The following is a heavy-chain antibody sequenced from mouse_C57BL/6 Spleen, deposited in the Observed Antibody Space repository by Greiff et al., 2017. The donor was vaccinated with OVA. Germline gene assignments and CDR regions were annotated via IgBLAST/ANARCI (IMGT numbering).Heavy chain of an antibody. J-gene: IGHJ4*01. D-gene: IGHD2-1*01. CDR3: AINYGNYVDYYAMDY. V-gene: IGHV1-74*01. Sequence: QVQLKQPGAELVKPGASVKVSCKASGYTFTSYWMHWVKQRPGQGLEWIGRIHPSDSDTNYNQKFKGKATLTVDKSSSTAYMQLSSLTSEDSAVYYCAINYGNYVDYYAMDYWGQGTSVTVSS. CDR1: GYTFTSYW. CDR2: IHPSDSDT.